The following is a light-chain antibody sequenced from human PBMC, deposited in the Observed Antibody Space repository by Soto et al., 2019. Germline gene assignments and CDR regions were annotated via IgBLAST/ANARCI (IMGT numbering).Light chain of an antibody. CDR2: GAS. Sequence: EIVMTQSPCILSLSPGERATLSCRASQSVSRYLNWFQHKPGQAPRLLIYGASSRAAGIPDRFSGSGSGTDFTLTISRLEPEDFAVFYCLQYGSSPYTFGQGTKLEIK. V-gene: IGKV3-20*01. CDR3: LQYGSSPYT. CDR1: QSVSRY. J-gene: IGKJ2*01.